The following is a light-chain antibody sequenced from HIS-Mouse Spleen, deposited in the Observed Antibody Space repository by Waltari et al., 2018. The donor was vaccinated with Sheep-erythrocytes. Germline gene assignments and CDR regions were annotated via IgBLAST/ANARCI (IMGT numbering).Light chain of an antibody. CDR1: RSDVGGDNY. V-gene: IGLV2-11*01. CDR3: CSYAGSYNHV. Sequence: QSALTQPRSVSGSPGQSVTISCTGTRSDVGGDNYVSWYQQHPGNAPKLMIYDVSKRPSGVPDLFSGSKSGNTASLTISGLQAEDEADYYCCSYAGSYNHVFATGTKVTVL. CDR2: DVS. J-gene: IGLJ1*01.